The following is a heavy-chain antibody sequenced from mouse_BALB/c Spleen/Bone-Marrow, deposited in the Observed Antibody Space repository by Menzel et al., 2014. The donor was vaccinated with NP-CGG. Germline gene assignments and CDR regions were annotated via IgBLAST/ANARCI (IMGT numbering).Heavy chain of an antibody. J-gene: IGHJ4*01. Sequence: VQLQQSGPELVKPGASVKMSCKASGYTFTAYVMHWVQQKPGQGLEWIGYINPYNDGTKYNEKFKGKATLTSDKSSSTAYMELSSLTSEDSAVYYCAREGGLRRGDYYAMDYWGQGTSVTASS. CDR3: AREGGLRRGDYYAMDY. CDR2: INPYNDGT. V-gene: IGHV1-14*01. D-gene: IGHD2-4*01. CDR1: GYTFTAYV.